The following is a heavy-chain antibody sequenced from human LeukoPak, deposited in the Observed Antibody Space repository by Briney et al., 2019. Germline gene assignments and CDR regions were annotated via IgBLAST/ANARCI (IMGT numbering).Heavy chain of an antibody. CDR1: GFTVSSNY. CDR3: ARGQQSGSYYYYGMDV. Sequence: GGSLRLSRAASGFTVSSNYMSWVRQAPGKGLQWVSVIYSGGSTYYADSVKGRFTISRDNAKTTLYLQMNSLRAEDTAVYYCARGQQSGSYYYYGMDVWGQGTTVTVSS. V-gene: IGHV3-53*01. D-gene: IGHD1-26*01. CDR2: IYSGGST. J-gene: IGHJ6*02.